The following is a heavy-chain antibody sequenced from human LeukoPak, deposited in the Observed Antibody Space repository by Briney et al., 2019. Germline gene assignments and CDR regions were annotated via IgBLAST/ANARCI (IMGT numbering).Heavy chain of an antibody. J-gene: IGHJ3*02. Sequence: ASVKVSCKASGYTFTSYAMNWVRQAPGQGLEWMGWISTNTGNPTYAQGFTGRFVFSLDTSVSTAYLQISSLKAEDTAVYYCARDFSSYYDSSGYGYDAFDIWGQGTMVTVSS. CDR1: GYTFTSYA. V-gene: IGHV7-4-1*02. D-gene: IGHD3-22*01. CDR3: ARDFSSYYDSSGYGYDAFDI. CDR2: ISTNTGNP.